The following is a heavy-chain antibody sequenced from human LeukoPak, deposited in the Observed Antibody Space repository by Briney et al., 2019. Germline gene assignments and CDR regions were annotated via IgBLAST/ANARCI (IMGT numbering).Heavy chain of an antibody. CDR1: GGSISSYY. CDR3: ARDAIAAAGPAGWFDP. V-gene: IGHV4-59*01. J-gene: IGHJ5*02. D-gene: IGHD6-13*01. Sequence: PSETLSLTCTVSGGSISSYYWSWIRQPPGKGLEWIGYIYYSGSTNYNPSLKSRVTMSVDTSKNQFSLKLSSVTAADTAVYYCARDAIAAAGPAGWFDPWGQGTLVTVSS. CDR2: IYYSGST.